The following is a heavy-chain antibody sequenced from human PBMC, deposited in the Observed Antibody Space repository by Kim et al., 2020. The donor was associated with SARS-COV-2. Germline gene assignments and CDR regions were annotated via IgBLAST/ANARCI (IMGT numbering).Heavy chain of an antibody. CDR1: GGSISSYY. CDR2: IYYSGST. J-gene: IGHJ6*02. Sequence: SETLSLTCTVSGGSISSYYWSWIRQPPGKGLEWIGYIYYSGSTNYNPSLKSRVTISVDTSKNQFSLKLSSVTAADTAVYYCARDGRDMDIVATNSGVYYYYGMDVWGQGTTVTVSS. CDR3: ARDGRDMDIVATNSGVYYYYGMDV. V-gene: IGHV4-59*01. D-gene: IGHD5-12*01.